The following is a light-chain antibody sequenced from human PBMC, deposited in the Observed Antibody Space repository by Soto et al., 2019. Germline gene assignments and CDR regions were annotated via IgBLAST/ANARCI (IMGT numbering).Light chain of an antibody. Sequence: DIHITHSPCTLSASVVDRVTITFVASQIINTWLAWYQQKPGKAPKLLIYKVSSLESGVPSRFSGSGSGKEFTLTISSLQPDDFATYYCKQYNTYSKLGQGTRLEIK. V-gene: IGKV1-5*03. CDR1: QIINTW. CDR2: KVS. CDR3: KQYNTYSK. J-gene: IGKJ5*01.